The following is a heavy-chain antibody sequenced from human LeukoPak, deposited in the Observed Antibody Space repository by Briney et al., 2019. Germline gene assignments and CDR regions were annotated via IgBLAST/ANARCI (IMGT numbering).Heavy chain of an antibody. V-gene: IGHV3-7*05. D-gene: IGHD3-10*01. J-gene: IGHJ4*02. CDR1: GLTFSSYW. CDR2: IKQDGSEK. Sequence: PGGSLRLSCAASGLTFSSYWMSCVRQAPGQGLEWVANIKQDGSEKYYVDSVKGRFTISRDNAKNSLYLQMNSLRAEDTAVYYCARALPTGYGSGSFRDYWGQGTLVTVSS. CDR3: ARALPTGYGSGSFRDY.